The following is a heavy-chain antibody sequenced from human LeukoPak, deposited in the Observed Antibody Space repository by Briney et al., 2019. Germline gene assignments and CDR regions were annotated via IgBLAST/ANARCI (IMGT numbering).Heavy chain of an antibody. CDR1: GFTFSSYG. V-gene: IGHV3-33*01. J-gene: IGHJ3*02. Sequence: PGRSLRLSCAASGFTFSSYGMHWVRQAPGKGLEWVAVIWYDGSNKYYADSVKGRFTISRDNSKNTLYLQMNSLRAEDTAVYYCARVPYGSGSFPPDMGGQGTMVTVSS. CDR2: IWYDGSNK. D-gene: IGHD3-10*01. CDR3: ARVPYGSGSFPPDM.